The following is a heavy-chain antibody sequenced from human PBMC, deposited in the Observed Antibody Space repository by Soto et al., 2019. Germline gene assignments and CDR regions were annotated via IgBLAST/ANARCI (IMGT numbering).Heavy chain of an antibody. CDR1: GGTFSSYA. V-gene: IGHV1-69*01. CDR2: IIPIFGTA. D-gene: IGHD2-15*01. CDR3: ARSQGGSSSLDISYYYDYGMDV. J-gene: IGHJ6*02. Sequence: QVQLVQSGAEVKKPGSSVKVSCKAPGGTFSSYAISWVRQAPGQGLEWMGGIIPIFGTAKYAQKFQGRVTITADESTSTGHMELGSLRSEDTAVYYCARSQGGSSSLDISYYYDYGMDVWGQGTTVTVSS.